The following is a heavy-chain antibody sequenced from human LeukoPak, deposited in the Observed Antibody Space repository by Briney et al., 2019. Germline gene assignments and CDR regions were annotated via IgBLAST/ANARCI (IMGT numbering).Heavy chain of an antibody. CDR2: IIPIFGTA. D-gene: IGHD3-10*01. CDR1: GGTFSNYA. Sequence: ASVKVSCKASGGTFSNYAISWVRQAPGQGREWMGGIIPIFGTANYAQKFRGRVTITADESTSTAYMELSSLRSEDTAVYYCARGMYGSGSIDYWGQGTLVTVSS. V-gene: IGHV1-69*13. CDR3: ARGMYGSGSIDY. J-gene: IGHJ4*02.